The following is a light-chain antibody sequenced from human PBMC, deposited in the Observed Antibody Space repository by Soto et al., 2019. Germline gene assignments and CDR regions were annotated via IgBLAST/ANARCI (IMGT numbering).Light chain of an antibody. J-gene: IGLJ3*02. V-gene: IGLV2-14*03. CDR3: TSWTTSTTMM. CDR2: DVN. CDR1: SRDIGAYNF. Sequence: QSALTQPASVSGSPGQSITISCTGTSRDIGAYNFVSWYQQHPGKAPKLMLYDVNIRPSGVSNRFSGSQSGNTASLTISGLQAEDEADYYCTSWTTSTTMMFGGGTKVTVL.